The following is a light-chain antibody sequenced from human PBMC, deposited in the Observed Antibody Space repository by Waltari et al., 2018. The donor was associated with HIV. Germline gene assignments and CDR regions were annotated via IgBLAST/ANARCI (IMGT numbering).Light chain of an antibody. Sequence: QSVLIQPPSASGTPGQRVTIPCSGSTFNLGNNLVYWYQQLPGTAPRLLIDGNNRRPSGVPGLFSTSKSGTSASLAIIGLRSEDEVDYYCAAWDDSLTGWVFGGGTKLTVL. CDR3: AAWDDSLTGWV. V-gene: IGLV1-47*01. J-gene: IGLJ3*02. CDR1: TFNLGNNL. CDR2: GNN.